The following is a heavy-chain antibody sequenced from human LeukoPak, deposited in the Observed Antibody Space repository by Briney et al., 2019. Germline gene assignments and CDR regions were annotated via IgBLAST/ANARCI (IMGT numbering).Heavy chain of an antibody. V-gene: IGHV3-7*01. D-gene: IGHD1-26*01. Sequence: GGSLRLSCVASGFTFSNYWMSWVRQAPGKGLEWVANIKQDGGEKFYVDSVKGRFTISRDNAKNSLYVQMNSLRAEDTAVYYCARLRGLYSDTNRYQTALDCWGQGTLVTVSS. CDR3: ARLRGLYSDTNRYQTALDC. J-gene: IGHJ4*02. CDR2: IKQDGGEK. CDR1: GFTFSNYW.